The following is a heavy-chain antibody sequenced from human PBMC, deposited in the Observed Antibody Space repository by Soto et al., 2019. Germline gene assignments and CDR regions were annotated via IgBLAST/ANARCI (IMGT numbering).Heavy chain of an antibody. CDR1: GYTFTSYG. J-gene: IGHJ4*02. Sequence: QVPLVQSGAEVKKPGASVKVSCKASGYTFTSYGITWVRQAPGQGLEWMGWISAHNGNTDYAQKLQGRVIVTRDTSTSTAYKELRSLRSDDTAVYYCARGRYGDYWGQGPLVTVSS. CDR2: ISAHNGNT. CDR3: ARGRYGDY. V-gene: IGHV1-18*01. D-gene: IGHD1-1*01.